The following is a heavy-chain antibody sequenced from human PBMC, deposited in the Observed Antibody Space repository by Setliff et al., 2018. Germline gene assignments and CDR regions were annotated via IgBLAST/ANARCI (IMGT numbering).Heavy chain of an antibody. CDR2: VYYSGTA. V-gene: IGHV4-59*01. CDR3: ARGGTFRYFDL. Sequence: KTSETLSLTCTVSDGSLGTYYWSWIRQPPGKGLEFIGYVYYSGTANYSPSLRSRLTISVGTSKNQFSLKLRSVTAADTAVYYCARGGTFRYFDLWGQGAPVTVSS. J-gene: IGHJ4*02. CDR1: DGSLGTYY. D-gene: IGHD5-12*01.